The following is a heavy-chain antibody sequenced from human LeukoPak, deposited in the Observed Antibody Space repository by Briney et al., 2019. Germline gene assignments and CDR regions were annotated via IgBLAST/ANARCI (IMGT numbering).Heavy chain of an antibody. CDR1: GYTFTGYH. D-gene: IGHD1-7*01. CDR2: INPNSGGT. J-gene: IGHJ3*02. Sequence: ASVKVSCKASGYTFTGYHMHWVRQAPGQGLEWMGWINPNSGGTNYAQKFQGRVTMTRDTSISTAYMELSRLRSDDTAVYYCARSYNWNYGKNAFDIWGQGTMVTVSS. CDR3: ARSYNWNYGKNAFDI. V-gene: IGHV1-2*02.